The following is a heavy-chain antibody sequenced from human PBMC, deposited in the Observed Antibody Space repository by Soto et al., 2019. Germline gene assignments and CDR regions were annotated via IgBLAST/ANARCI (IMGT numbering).Heavy chain of an antibody. CDR3: ASLGRHG. CDR2: IKEDGSEK. CDR1: GFSFSDSW. Sequence: SLRLSCAASGFSFSDSWMDWVRQAPGKGPEWVANIKEDGSEKNYVDSVKGRFTISRDNAKNSLYLQMNSLRAEDTAVYYCASLGRHGWGQGTTVTVSS. J-gene: IGHJ6*02. D-gene: IGHD3-16*01. V-gene: IGHV3-7*01.